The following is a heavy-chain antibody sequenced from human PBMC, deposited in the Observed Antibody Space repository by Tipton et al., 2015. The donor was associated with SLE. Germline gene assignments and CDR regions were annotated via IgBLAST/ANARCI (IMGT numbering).Heavy chain of an antibody. V-gene: IGHV4-61*09. Sequence: TLSLTCTVSGGSISSGSDFWTWIRQPAGKGLEWIGYIFTSGTTKYNPSLQSRVTISVDTSKNQFSLKPSSVTAADTAVYYCARDLGYFDWFHDAFDIWGQGTMVTVSS. D-gene: IGHD3-9*01. J-gene: IGHJ3*02. CDR1: GGSISSGSDF. CDR3: ARDLGYFDWFHDAFDI. CDR2: IFTSGTT.